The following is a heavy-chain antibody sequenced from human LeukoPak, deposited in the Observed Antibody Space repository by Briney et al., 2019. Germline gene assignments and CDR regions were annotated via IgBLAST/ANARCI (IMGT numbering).Heavy chain of an antibody. CDR3: ARAKGPDDYYDSSGYYYFDY. CDR1: GGSISSGGYY. Sequence: SETLSLTCTVSGGSISSGGYYWSWIRQHPGKGLEWIGYIYYSGSTYYNPSLKSRVTISVDTSKNQFSLKLSSVTAADTAVYYCARAKGPDDYYDSSGYYYFDYWGQGTLVTVSS. V-gene: IGHV4-31*03. J-gene: IGHJ4*02. CDR2: IYYSGST. D-gene: IGHD3-22*01.